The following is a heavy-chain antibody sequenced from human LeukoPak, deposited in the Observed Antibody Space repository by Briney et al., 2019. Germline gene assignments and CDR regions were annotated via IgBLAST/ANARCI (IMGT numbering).Heavy chain of an antibody. CDR3: ARWNYYEISGRVFDY. J-gene: IGHJ4*02. CDR1: GGSISSYY. Sequence: SETLSLTCTVSGGSISSYYWVWIRQPPGKGLEWIGYIYYNGNTNYNPSLKSRVTISIDTSKTQFSLRLSSVTAADTAVYYCARWNYYEISGRVFDYWGQGTLVSVSS. D-gene: IGHD3-22*01. CDR2: IYYNGNT. V-gene: IGHV4-59*08.